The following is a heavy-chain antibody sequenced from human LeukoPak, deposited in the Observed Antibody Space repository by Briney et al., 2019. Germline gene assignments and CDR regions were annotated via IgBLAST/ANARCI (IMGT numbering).Heavy chain of an antibody. V-gene: IGHV4-39*01. CDR3: ARIYCGGDCRGYYYHYYMDV. CDR1: GGSISTNSYY. Sequence: SETLSLTCTVSGGSISTNSYYWGWIRQPPGKGLEWIGKISYNESTYYNPSLKSRVTISLDTSKNQFSLKLSSVTAADTTVYYCARIYCGGDCRGYYYHYYMDVWGKGTTVTISS. D-gene: IGHD2-21*02. J-gene: IGHJ6*03. CDR2: ISYNEST.